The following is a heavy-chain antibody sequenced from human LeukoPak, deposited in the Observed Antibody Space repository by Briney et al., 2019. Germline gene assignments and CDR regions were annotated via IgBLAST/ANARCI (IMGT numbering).Heavy chain of an antibody. Sequence: GGSLRLSCAASGFTFRNYGMHWVRQAPGRGLEWVALILYDGSNQYYADSVKGRFTISRDNAKNTLYLQMYSLRAEDTAVYYCASLRQGSGTYYIDYWGQGTLVTVSS. J-gene: IGHJ4*02. CDR3: ASLRQGSGTYYIDY. V-gene: IGHV3-30*03. CDR2: ILYDGSNQ. D-gene: IGHD3-10*01. CDR1: GFTFRNYG.